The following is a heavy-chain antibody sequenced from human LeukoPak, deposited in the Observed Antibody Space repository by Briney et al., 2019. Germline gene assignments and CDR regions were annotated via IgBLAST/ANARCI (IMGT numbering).Heavy chain of an antibody. V-gene: IGHV5-51*01. D-gene: IGHD3-22*01. CDR1: GYRFTRYW. Sequence: GESLKISCKGSGYRFTRYWIGWVRQMPGKGLEWMGIIYPGDSDTRYSPSFQGQVTISADKSISTAYLQWSSLKASDTAMYYCARTYYYDSSGYCDYWGQGTLVTVSS. CDR2: IYPGDSDT. CDR3: ARTYYYDSSGYCDY. J-gene: IGHJ4*02.